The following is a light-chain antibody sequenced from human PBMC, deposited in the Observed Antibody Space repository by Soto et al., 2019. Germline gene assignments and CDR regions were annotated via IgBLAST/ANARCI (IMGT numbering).Light chain of an antibody. V-gene: IGLV2-14*01. CDR1: SSDVGGYNY. CDR2: DVS. CDR3: SSYTSSSTLPYV. Sequence: QSALTQPASVSGSPGQSITISCTGTSSDVGGYNYVSWYQQHPGKAPKLMIYDVSNRPSGVSNRFSGSKSGNTASLTNSGLQAEDEADYYCSSYTSSSTLPYVFGTGTQLTVL. J-gene: IGLJ1*01.